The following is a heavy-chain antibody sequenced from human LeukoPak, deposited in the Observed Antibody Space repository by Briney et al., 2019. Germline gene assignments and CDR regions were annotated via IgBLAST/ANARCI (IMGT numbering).Heavy chain of an antibody. CDR2: IKQDGSEK. J-gene: IGHJ3*02. V-gene: IGHV3-7*04. Sequence: GGSLRLSCAASGFTFSNFWVTWVRQAPGKGLEWVAKIKQDGSEKYYVDSVKGRFTISRDNANNSLYLQMNSLRAEDTAVYYCARTCGTYGDALDIWGQGTMVTVSS. D-gene: IGHD1-26*01. CDR1: GFTFSNFW. CDR3: ARTCGTYGDALDI.